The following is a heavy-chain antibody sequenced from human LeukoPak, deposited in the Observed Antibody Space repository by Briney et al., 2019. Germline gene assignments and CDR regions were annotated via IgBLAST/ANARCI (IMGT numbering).Heavy chain of an antibody. CDR1: GFAFSNYG. D-gene: IGHD3-10*01. Sequence: PGGSLRLSCAASGFAFSNYGMNWVRQAPGKGLEWVSGITGSGGTTYYADSVKGRFTISRDNAKNSLYLQMNSLRAEDTAVYYCARDQDYGSGSYYRPLDYWGQGTLVTVSS. J-gene: IGHJ4*02. V-gene: IGHV3-23*01. CDR2: ITGSGGTT. CDR3: ARDQDYGSGSYYRPLDY.